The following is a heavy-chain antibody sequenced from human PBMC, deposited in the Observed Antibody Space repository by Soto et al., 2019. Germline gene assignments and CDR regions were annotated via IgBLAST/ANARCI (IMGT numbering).Heavy chain of an antibody. V-gene: IGHV4-59*01. J-gene: IGHJ5*01. D-gene: IGHD3-10*02. Sequence: QVQLQESGPGLVKPSETLSLTCTVSGGSISSYYWSWIRQPPGKGLEWIGFIFYRGSTSSNPSLKRRVTISIETPEYQFSLKLNSVTAADTSVYYCASMIGDPVLSFDSWGQGTLVDVSS. CDR2: IFYRGST. CDR1: GGSISSYY. CDR3: ASMIGDPVLSFDS.